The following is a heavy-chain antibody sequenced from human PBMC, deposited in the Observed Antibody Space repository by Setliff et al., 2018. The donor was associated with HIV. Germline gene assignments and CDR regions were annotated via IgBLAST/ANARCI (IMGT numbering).Heavy chain of an antibody. CDR2: SRNKANSYTT. CDR3: ARGRLLWSGSYYYYYMDV. J-gene: IGHJ6*03. Sequence: GESLKISCAASGFTFSDHYVDWVRQAPGKGLEWVGRSRNKANSYTTEYAASVKGRFIISRDDSKNSLYLQMNSLKTEDTAVYYCARGRLLWSGSYYYYYMDVWGKGTTVTVSS. D-gene: IGHD3-10*01. CDR1: GFTFSDHY. V-gene: IGHV3-72*01.